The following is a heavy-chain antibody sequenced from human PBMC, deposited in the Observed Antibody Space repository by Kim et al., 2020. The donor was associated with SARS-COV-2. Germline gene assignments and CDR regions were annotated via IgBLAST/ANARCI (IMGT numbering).Heavy chain of an antibody. CDR2: ISSSGSTI. V-gene: IGHV3-48*03. CDR3: ARGVGYDSSTPYVDY. D-gene: IGHD3-22*01. Sequence: GGSLRLSCAASGFTFRSYEMNWVRQAPGKGLEWVSYISSSGSTIYYADSVKGRFTISRDNAKNSLYLQMNSLRAEDTAVYYCARGVGYDSSTPYVDYWGQGTLVSVSS. J-gene: IGHJ4*02. CDR1: GFTFRSYE.